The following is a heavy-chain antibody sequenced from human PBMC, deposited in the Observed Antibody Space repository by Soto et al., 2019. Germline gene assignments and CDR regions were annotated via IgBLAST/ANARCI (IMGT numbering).Heavy chain of an antibody. Sequence: GGSLSLSCVASGFTVDDYAMHWVRQAPGKGLEWVSGISANGDNVDYADSVKGRFTVSRDNAKNSLFLQMNSLRPEDTALYYCAKDMKWGGMTTIHYFDSWGQGTQVTVSS. CDR1: GFTVDDYA. D-gene: IGHD4-17*01. J-gene: IGHJ4*02. CDR2: ISANGDNV. CDR3: AKDMKWGGMTTIHYFDS. V-gene: IGHV3-9*01.